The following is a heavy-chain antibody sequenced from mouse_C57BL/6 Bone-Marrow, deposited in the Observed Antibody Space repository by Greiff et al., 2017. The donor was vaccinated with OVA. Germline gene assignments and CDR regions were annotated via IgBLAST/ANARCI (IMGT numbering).Heavy chain of an antibody. V-gene: IGHV5-4*01. Sequence: DVMLVESGGGLVKPGGSLKLSCAASGFTFSSYAMSWVRQTPEKRLEWVATISDGGSYTYYPDNVKGRFTISRDNAKNNQYLQMSHLKSEDTAMYSCARDPYGDYWGQGTTLTVSS. J-gene: IGHJ2*01. CDR3: ARDPYGDY. CDR1: GFTFSSYA. CDR2: ISDGGSYT. D-gene: IGHD1-1*01.